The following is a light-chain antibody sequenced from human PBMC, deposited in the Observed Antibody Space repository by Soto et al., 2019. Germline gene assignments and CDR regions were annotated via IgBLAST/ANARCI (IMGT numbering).Light chain of an antibody. CDR2: DAS. CDR3: QVRDVWPS. V-gene: IGKV3-11*01. J-gene: IGKJ1*01. CDR1: QSVSTS. Sequence: IVLTQSPATLSLSPGERAALSCRASQSVSTSLAWYQHKPGQAPRLFIYDASKRAPGIPARFSGSGSGIDFTLTISSLEPEDFAVYYCQVRDVWPSFGQGTKV.